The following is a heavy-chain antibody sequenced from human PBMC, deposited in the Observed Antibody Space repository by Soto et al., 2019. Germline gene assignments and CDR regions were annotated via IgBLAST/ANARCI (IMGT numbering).Heavy chain of an antibody. CDR2: IDQGGGEK. D-gene: IGHD3-10*01. V-gene: IGHV3-7*05. CDR1: GFTFTNYW. CDR3: ARGGNWFDP. Sequence: EVQLVESGGALVQPGGSLRLSCAASGFTFTNYWMAWVRQAPGKGLEWVVHIDQGGGEKYYVDSVKGRFTISRDHAKNSLYLQMNSLRAEDTALYYCARGGNWFDPWGQGTLVTVSS. J-gene: IGHJ5*02.